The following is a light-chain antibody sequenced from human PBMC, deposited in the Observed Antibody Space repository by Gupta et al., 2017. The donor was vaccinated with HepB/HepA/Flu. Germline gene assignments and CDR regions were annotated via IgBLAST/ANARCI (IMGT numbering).Light chain of an antibody. CDR1: QTVKSK. Sequence: EIVMTQSPATLSVSPGERATLSCRASQTVKSKLAWYQQKPGQAPRLLIYGASTRDTGISARFSGSGSGKEFTLTISSRQSEDFAAVYYCQHENYCPWTFGQGTKVEIK. J-gene: IGKJ1*01. V-gene: IGKV3-15*01. CDR3: QHENYCPWT. CDR2: GAS.